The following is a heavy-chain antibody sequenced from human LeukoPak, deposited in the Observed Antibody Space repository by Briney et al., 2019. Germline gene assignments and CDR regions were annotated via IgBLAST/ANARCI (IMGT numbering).Heavy chain of an antibody. Sequence: SETLSLTCTVSGGSISSYYWSWIRQPPAKGPEWIGYIYYSGSTNYNPSLKSRVTISVDTSKNQFSLKLSSVTAADTAVYYCARVGHYYDSSGYSTRSFDYWGQGTLVTVSS. CDR1: GGSISSYY. J-gene: IGHJ4*02. CDR3: ARVGHYYDSSGYSTRSFDY. D-gene: IGHD3-22*01. V-gene: IGHV4-59*01. CDR2: IYYSGST.